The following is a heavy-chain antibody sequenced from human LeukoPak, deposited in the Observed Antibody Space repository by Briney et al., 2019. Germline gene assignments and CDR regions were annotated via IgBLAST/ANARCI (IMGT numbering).Heavy chain of an antibody. J-gene: IGHJ4*02. V-gene: IGHV3-7*03. CDR3: ATYRQVLLPFES. Sequence: GGSLRLSCAASGFMFSTYWMSWVRQTPGKGLEWVANIKQDGVEKYYVDSVRGRFTISRDNAKNSLYLQMNSLRAEDTAIYYCATYRQVLLPFESWGQGTLVTVSS. CDR1: GFMFSTYW. CDR2: IKQDGVEK. D-gene: IGHD2-8*02.